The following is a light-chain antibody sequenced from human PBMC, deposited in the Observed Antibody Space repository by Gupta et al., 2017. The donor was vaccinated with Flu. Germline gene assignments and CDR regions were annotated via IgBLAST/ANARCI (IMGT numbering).Light chain of an antibody. J-gene: IGLJ2*01. CDR1: KLGDKY. Sequence: SYELTQPPSVSVSPGQTAIITCSGDKLGDKYACWYQQMPGQSPVLVIYQDSKRPSGIPERFSGSNSGNTATLTISGTQAMDEADYYCQAWDSSTVVFGGGTKLTVL. V-gene: IGLV3-1*01. CDR3: QAWDSSTVV. CDR2: QDS.